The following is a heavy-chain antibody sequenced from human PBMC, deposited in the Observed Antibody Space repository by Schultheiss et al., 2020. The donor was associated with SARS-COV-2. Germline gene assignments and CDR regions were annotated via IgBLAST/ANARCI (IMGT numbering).Heavy chain of an antibody. CDR1: GFTFSRNA. V-gene: IGHV3-23*01. CDR3: ARDRRYYGWFDP. D-gene: IGHD2/OR15-2a*01. J-gene: IGHJ5*02. Sequence: SCAASGFTFSRNAVNWVRQAPGKGLEWVSSVSGSGGSTYYADSVKGRFTISRDNSKSTLYLQMNSLRAEDTAVYYCARDRRYYGWFDPWGQGTLVTVSS. CDR2: VSGSGGST.